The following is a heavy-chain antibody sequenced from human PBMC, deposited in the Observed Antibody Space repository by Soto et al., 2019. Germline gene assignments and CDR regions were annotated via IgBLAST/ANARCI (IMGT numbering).Heavy chain of an antibody. Sequence: PSVKVSCKASGGTFSSYAISWVRQAPGQGLEWMGGIIPIFGTANYAQKFQGRVTITADESTSTAYMELSSLRSEDTAVYYCARDPGYSADLYYYYGMDVWGQGTTVTVSS. V-gene: IGHV1-69*13. CDR3: ARDPGYSADLYYYYGMDV. D-gene: IGHD5-12*01. J-gene: IGHJ6*02. CDR2: IIPIFGTA. CDR1: GGTFSSYA.